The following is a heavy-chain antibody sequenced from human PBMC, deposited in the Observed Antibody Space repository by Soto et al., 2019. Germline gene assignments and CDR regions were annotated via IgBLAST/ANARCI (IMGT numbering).Heavy chain of an antibody. CDR2: INPNGGST. J-gene: IGHJ4*02. CDR1: GYTFIHYY. D-gene: IGHD2-21*01. Sequence: QVQLVQSGAEVKKPGASVKVSCKASGYTFIHYYIHWVRQAPGQGLEWMAIINPNGGSTNYAQKFRGRVTVTSDTSTTTVSMERNSLGSDDTAVYFCARSLLQGDFWGQGTRVTVSS. CDR3: ARSLLQGDF. V-gene: IGHV1-46*01.